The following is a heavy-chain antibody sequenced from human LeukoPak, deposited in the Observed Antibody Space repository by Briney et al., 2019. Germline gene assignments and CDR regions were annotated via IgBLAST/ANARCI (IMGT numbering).Heavy chain of an antibody. CDR3: VRAASSTGIFDY. Sequence: SETLSLTCTVSGGSISSSRYYWGWIRQPPGKGLEWIGSIYYSGSSYYNPSLKSRVTIYVDTSNNQFSLKLSSVTAADTAVYYCVRAASSTGIFDYWGQGTLVTVSS. CDR1: GGSISSSRYY. CDR2: IYYSGSS. D-gene: IGHD2-21*01. J-gene: IGHJ4*02. V-gene: IGHV4-39*07.